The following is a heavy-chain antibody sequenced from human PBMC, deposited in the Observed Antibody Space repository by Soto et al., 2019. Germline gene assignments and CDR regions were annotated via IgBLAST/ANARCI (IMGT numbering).Heavy chain of an antibody. CDR2: IYWDDDK. D-gene: IGHD4-17*01. J-gene: IGHJ1*01. Sequence: QITLKESGPTLVKPTQTLTLTCTFSGFSLSTSGVSVGWIRQPPGKALEWLALIYWDDDKRYSPSLPPRLTITKETSTNQVVLTITNLDPVDTATYYSAHITSPTMTTSAEYFQDWGQGTLVTVSS. CDR1: GFSLSTSGVS. V-gene: IGHV2-5*02. CDR3: AHITSPTMTTSAEYFQD.